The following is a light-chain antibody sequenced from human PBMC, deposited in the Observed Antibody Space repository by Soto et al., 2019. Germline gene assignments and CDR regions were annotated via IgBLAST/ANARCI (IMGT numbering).Light chain of an antibody. J-gene: IGKJ1*01. CDR2: AAS. CDR3: LQDYSYPWT. Sequence: AIQLTQSPSSLSASVGDRVTITCRASQGIRNDLGWYQQKPGKAPKLLIYAASSFESGVPSRFSGSASGTDFTLTISSLQPEDFATYYCLQDYSYPWTFGQGTKVDIK. CDR1: QGIRND. V-gene: IGKV1-6*01.